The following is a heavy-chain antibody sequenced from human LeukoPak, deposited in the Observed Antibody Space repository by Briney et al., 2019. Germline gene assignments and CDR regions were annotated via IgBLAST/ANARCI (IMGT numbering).Heavy chain of an antibody. V-gene: IGHV1-46*03. D-gene: IGHD3-10*01. CDR1: GYTFTSYY. Sequence: GASVKVSCKASGYTFTSYYMHWVRHAPGQGLEWMGIINPSGGSTSYAQKFQGRVTMTRDTSTSTVYMELSSLRSEDTAVYYCAREMITMVRGPLPLKYWGQGTLVTGSS. CDR2: INPSGGST. CDR3: AREMITMVRGPLPLKY. J-gene: IGHJ4*02.